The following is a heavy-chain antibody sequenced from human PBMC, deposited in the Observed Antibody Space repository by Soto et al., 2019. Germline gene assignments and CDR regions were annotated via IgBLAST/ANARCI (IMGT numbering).Heavy chain of an antibody. CDR3: ARDLGGWPDY. CDR2: INAGNGNT. CDR1: GYSFTIYA. Sequence: GASVKVSWKASGYSFTIYAMHWVRQAPGQRLEWMGWINAGNGNTKYSQKFQGRVTITRDTSASTAYMELSSLRSEDTAVYYCARDLGGWPDYWGQGTLVTVSS. D-gene: IGHD2-15*01. V-gene: IGHV1-3*01. J-gene: IGHJ4*02.